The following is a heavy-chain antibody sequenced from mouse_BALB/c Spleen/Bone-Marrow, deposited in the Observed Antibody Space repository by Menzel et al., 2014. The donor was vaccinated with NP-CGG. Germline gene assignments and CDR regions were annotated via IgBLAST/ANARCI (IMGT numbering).Heavy chain of an antibody. CDR2: VTYDGSN. CDR3: ARGSGTYFDV. Sequence: EVQLQQSGPGLVKPSQSLSLTCSVTGYSITSGYYWNWIRQFPGSKLERMGYVTYDGSNNYNPSLKNRSSITRDTSKNQFFLKLNSVTTEDTATYYCARGSGTYFDVWGAGTTVTVSS. J-gene: IGHJ1*01. D-gene: IGHD4-1*01. V-gene: IGHV3-6*02. CDR1: GYSITSGYY.